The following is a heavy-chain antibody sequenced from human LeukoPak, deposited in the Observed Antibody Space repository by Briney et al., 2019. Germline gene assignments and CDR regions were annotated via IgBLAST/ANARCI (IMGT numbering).Heavy chain of an antibody. CDR1: GYSFTSYW. CDR2: IYPGDSDT. Sequence: GESLKISCKGSGYSFTSYWIGWVRQMPGKGVEWMGNIYPGDSDTRNSPSFQGQVTISADKSISTAYLQWSSLKASDTAMYYCARPSSSWYFDYWGQGTLVTVSS. CDR3: ARPSSSWYFDY. V-gene: IGHV5-51*01. J-gene: IGHJ4*02. D-gene: IGHD6-13*01.